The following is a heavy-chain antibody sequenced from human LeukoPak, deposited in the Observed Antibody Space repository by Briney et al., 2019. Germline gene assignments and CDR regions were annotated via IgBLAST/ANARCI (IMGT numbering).Heavy chain of an antibody. CDR3: AKDMGYSSTGAFDI. CDR2: ISWNSGRT. Sequence: GRSLRLSCTASGFTFDDYAMHWVRQVPGTGLEWVSGISWNSGRTDYADSVKGRFTISRDNAKNSLYLQMNSVRAEDMAFYYCAKDMGYSSTGAFDIWGQGTMVSVSS. CDR1: GFTFDDYA. J-gene: IGHJ3*02. V-gene: IGHV3-9*03. D-gene: IGHD6-19*01.